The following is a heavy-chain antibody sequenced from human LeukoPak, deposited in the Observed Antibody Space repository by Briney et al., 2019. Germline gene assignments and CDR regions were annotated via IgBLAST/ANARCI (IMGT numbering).Heavy chain of an antibody. CDR2: IYYSGST. Sequence: PSETLSLTCTVSGGSISSYYWSWIRQPPGKGLEWIGYIYYSGSTTYNPSLKSRVTISVDTSKNQFSLKLSSVTAAGTAVYYCARRRGYSYDYWGQGTLVTVSS. D-gene: IGHD5-18*01. CDR1: GGSISSYY. V-gene: IGHV4-59*01. CDR3: ARRRGYSYDY. J-gene: IGHJ4*02.